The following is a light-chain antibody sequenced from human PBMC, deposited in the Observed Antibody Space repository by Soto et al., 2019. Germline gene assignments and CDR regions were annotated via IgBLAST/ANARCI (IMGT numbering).Light chain of an antibody. CDR1: QSIKIH. CDR3: LQSYRTPFT. Sequence: IEMTQSPSSLSASVGDRATITCRASQSIKIHLSWYQQKPGKAPLRLIYGASTLQNVVPSRFSGSGSGTDFTLTISSLQPDDVATYYCLQSYRTPFTFGQGTKLEVK. V-gene: IGKV1-39*01. CDR2: GAS. J-gene: IGKJ2*01.